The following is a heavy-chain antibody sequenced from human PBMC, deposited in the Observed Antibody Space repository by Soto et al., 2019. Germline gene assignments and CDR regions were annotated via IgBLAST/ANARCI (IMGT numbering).Heavy chain of an antibody. Sequence: QVQLVESGGGLVKPGGSLRLSCAASGFTFSDYYMNWIRQAPGKGLEWVSYISSSGSTIYYADSVKGRFTISRDNAKNSLYLQMNSMRAEDTAVYYCARGPYDYVWGSNPPHFDYWGQGTLVTVSS. V-gene: IGHV3-11*01. D-gene: IGHD3-16*02. CDR1: GFTFSDYY. J-gene: IGHJ4*02. CDR2: ISSSGSTI. CDR3: ARGPYDYVWGSNPPHFDY.